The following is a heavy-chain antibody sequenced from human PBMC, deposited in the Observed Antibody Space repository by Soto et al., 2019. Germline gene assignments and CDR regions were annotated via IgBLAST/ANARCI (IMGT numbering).Heavy chain of an antibody. V-gene: IGHV3-7*01. J-gene: IGHJ3*02. D-gene: IGHD3-16*02. CDR3: ARDGHGDYIWGSYRYSAFDI. CDR1: GFTFSSYW. Sequence: GGSLRLSCAASGFTFSSYWMSWVRQAPGKGLEWVANIKQDGSEKYYVDSVKGRFTISRDNAKNSLYLQMNSLRAEDTAVYYCARDGHGDYIWGSYRYSAFDIWGQGTMVTVSS. CDR2: IKQDGSEK.